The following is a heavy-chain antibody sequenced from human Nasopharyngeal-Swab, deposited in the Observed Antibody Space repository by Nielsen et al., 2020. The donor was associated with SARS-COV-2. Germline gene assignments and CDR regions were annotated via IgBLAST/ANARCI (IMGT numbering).Heavy chain of an antibody. CDR1: GYTFTQYS. Sequence: SVKVPCKSSGYTFTQYSIHWVRPAPGQGLEWMGWINAGNCNKKYSQKIQDRVTITSDTSATTVYMQMNSLTSEDTAVYFCARDRTFVAGAPPFDIWGQGTMVTVSS. CDR3: ARDRTFVAGAPPFDI. D-gene: IGHD3-16*01. J-gene: IGHJ3*02. CDR2: INAGNCNK. V-gene: IGHV1-3*01.